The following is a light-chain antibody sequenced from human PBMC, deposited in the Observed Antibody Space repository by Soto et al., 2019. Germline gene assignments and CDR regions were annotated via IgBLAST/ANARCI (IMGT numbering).Light chain of an antibody. V-gene: IGLV1-40*01. CDR3: QSYDSSLSGVV. Sequence: QSVLTQPPSVSGAPGQRVTISCTGSSSNIGAGYDVHWYQQLPGTAPKLLIFDVRFSGSKSGTSASLAITGLQAEDEADYYCQSYDSSLSGVVFGGGTKLTVL. J-gene: IGLJ2*01. CDR1: SSNIGAGYD.